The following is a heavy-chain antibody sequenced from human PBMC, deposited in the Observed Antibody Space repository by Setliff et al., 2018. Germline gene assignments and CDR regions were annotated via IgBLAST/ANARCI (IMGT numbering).Heavy chain of an antibody. J-gene: IGHJ4*02. CDR2: VYPGDSDT. CDR3: AREHVSGHFEY. V-gene: IGHV5-51*01. CDR1: GYRFTTYW. Sequence: PGESLKISCKGSGYRFTTYWIAWVRQKPGKGLEWMGIVYPGDSDTQYSPSFQGQVTFSSDKSINTAYLHLSSLRASDTAMYYCAREHVSGHFEYWGQGTRVTVSS. D-gene: IGHD1-26*01.